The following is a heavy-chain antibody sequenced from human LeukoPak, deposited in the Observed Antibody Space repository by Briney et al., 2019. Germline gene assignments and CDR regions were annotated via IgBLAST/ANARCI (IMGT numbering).Heavy chain of an antibody. CDR1: GGSFSGYY. V-gene: IGHV4-34*01. D-gene: IGHD3-10*01. J-gene: IGHJ6*03. Sequence: PSETLSLTCAVYGGSFSGYYWSWIRQPPGKGLEWIGEINHSGSTNYNPSLKSRVTISVDTSKNQFSPKLSSVTAADTAVYYCAKRGSGFYYYYYYMDVWGKGTTVTVSS. CDR2: INHSGST. CDR3: AKRGSGFYYYYYYMDV.